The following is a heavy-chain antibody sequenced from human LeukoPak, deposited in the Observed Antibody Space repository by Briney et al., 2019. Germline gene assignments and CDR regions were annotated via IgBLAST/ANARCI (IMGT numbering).Heavy chain of an antibody. J-gene: IGHJ6*02. CDR3: ARDSPVWSGSYYYYYGMDV. Sequence: ASVKVSCKASGYTFTGYYMHWVRQAPGQGLEWMGWISPNSGGTNYAQKFQGRVTMTRDTSISTAYMELSRLRSDDTAVYYCARDSPVWSGSYYYYYGMDVWGQGTTVTVSS. V-gene: IGHV1-2*02. CDR2: ISPNSGGT. D-gene: IGHD3-3*01. CDR1: GYTFTGYY.